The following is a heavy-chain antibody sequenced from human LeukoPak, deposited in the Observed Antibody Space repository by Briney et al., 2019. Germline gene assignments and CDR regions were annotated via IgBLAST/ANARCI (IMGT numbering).Heavy chain of an antibody. CDR1: GFTFSSYW. J-gene: IGHJ4*02. D-gene: IGHD2-15*01. CDR2: IKQDGSDK. CDR3: AASGGMGDY. V-gene: IGHV3-7*03. Sequence: QPGGSLRLSCAASGFTFSSYWMSWVRQAPGKGLEWVANIKQDGSDKYYVDSVKGRFTISRDNAKNSLSLQMNSLRAEDTAVYYCAASGGMGDYWGQGTLVTVSS.